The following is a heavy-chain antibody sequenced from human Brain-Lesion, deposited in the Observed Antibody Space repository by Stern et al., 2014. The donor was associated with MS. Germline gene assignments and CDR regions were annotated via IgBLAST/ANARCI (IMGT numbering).Heavy chain of an antibody. Sequence: QLVESGPGLVKPSETLSLTCTVAGGSVSSTSYAWAWIRQPPGKGLEWIGTIYYSGNTYYSPSLKSRLTISLDTSKNLSSLQLRFVTAADTAVYYCAGEEDIRYCSGGSCTGNWFDPWGQGTLVTVSS. CDR3: AGEEDIRYCSGGSCTGNWFDP. CDR2: IYYSGNT. CDR1: GGSVSSTSYA. J-gene: IGHJ5*02. V-gene: IGHV4-39*01. D-gene: IGHD2-15*01.